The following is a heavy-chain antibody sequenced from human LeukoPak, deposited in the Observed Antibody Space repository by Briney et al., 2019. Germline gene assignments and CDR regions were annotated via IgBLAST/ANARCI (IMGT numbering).Heavy chain of an antibody. CDR3: TRRLDY. V-gene: IGHV3-7*01. J-gene: IGHJ4*02. Sequence: PGGSLRLSCAADVFPFSDSWMDWVRQAPGKGMERVDNIKQDGSEKHYADSVKGRFTISRDNAKNSLFLQMNGLRAEDTAVYYCTRRLDYWGQGALVTVSS. CDR1: VFPFSDSW. CDR2: IKQDGSEK.